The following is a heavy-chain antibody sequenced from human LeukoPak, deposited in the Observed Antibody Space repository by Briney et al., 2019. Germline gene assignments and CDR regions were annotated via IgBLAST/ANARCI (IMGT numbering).Heavy chain of an antibody. CDR2: ISGSGGST. CDR3: AKAPSYYDSSGYFDY. V-gene: IGHV3-23*01. Sequence: GGSLRLSCAASGFTLSSYAMSWVRQAPGKGLEWVSAISGSGGSTYYADSVKGRFAISRDNSKNTLYLQMNSLRAEDTAVYYCAKAPSYYDSSGYFDYWGQGTLVTVSS. D-gene: IGHD3-22*01. CDR1: GFTLSSYA. J-gene: IGHJ4*02.